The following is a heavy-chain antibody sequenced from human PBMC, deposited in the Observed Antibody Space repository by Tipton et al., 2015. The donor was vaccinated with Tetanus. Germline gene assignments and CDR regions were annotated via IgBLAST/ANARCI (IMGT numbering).Heavy chain of an antibody. J-gene: IGHJ4*02. CDR1: GDSLSNGDYY. CDR3: ARPGVGGYTGYYFDF. Sequence: LRLSCTVSGDSLSNGDYYWSWIRQPPGKGLESIGYIYYSGSTYYNPSLKSRVTISVDTSKNQFSLRLSSVTAADAAVYYCARPGVGGYTGYYFDFWGQGTVVTVSS. D-gene: IGHD5-12*01. V-gene: IGHV4-30-4*01. CDR2: IYYSGST.